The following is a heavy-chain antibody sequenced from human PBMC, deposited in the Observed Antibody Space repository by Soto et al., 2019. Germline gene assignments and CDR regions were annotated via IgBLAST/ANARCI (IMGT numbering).Heavy chain of an antibody. D-gene: IGHD2-2*01. CDR1: GFTFSSYT. V-gene: IGHV3-48*01. CDR3: AASILVSRQYFDL. J-gene: IGHJ2*01. Sequence: GGSLILSCAASGFTFSSYTMNWVRQAPGKGLEWISHITHSSSAIYYADSVRGRFTVSRDNAKNSLYLQLNSLRAEDTAVYYCAASILVSRQYFDLWGRGTLVTVSS. CDR2: ITHSSSAI.